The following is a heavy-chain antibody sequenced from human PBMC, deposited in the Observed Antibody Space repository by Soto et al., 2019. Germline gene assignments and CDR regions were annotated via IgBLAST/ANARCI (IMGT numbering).Heavy chain of an antibody. CDR2: ISGDGSST. J-gene: IGHJ3*01. CDR3: ARSLPGTYGAFDL. Sequence: PWGSLRLSCAASEFTFRSYWIHFFRQSPLKWLVWVSRISGDGSSTNYADSVKGRFTISRDNAKNTVYLQIDSLRAEDTAVYYCARSLPGTYGAFDLWGQGTMVTVSS. V-gene: IGHV3-74*01. CDR1: EFTFRSYW. D-gene: IGHD1-7*01.